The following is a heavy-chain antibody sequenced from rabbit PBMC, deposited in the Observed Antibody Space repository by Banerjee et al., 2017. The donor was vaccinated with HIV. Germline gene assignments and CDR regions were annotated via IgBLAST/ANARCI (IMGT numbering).Heavy chain of an antibody. CDR3: ARDLAGVIGWNFGL. CDR1: GFTISSVYW. Sequence: QSLEESGGGLVKPGASLTLTCTASGFTISSVYWICWVRQAPGKGLEWIACIYAGSSGSTNYANWAKGRFTISKTSSTTVTLQMTSLTAADTATYFCARDLAGVIGWNFGLWGQGTLVTVS. J-gene: IGHJ3*01. CDR2: IYAGSSGST. V-gene: IGHV1S40*01. D-gene: IGHD4-1*01.